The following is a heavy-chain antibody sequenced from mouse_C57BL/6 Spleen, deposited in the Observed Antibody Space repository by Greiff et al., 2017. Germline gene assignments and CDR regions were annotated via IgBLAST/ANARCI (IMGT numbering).Heavy chain of an antibody. V-gene: IGHV1-39*01. Sequence: EVQLQQSGPELVKPGASVKISCKASGYSFTDYNMNWVKQSNGKSLEWIGDIYPGSGSTNYNEKFKSKATLTVDTSSSTAYMQLSSLTSEDSAVYYCARYDYLWFAYWGQGTLVTVSA. J-gene: IGHJ3*01. D-gene: IGHD2-4*01. CDR2: IYPGSGST. CDR1: GYSFTDYN. CDR3: ARYDYLWFAY.